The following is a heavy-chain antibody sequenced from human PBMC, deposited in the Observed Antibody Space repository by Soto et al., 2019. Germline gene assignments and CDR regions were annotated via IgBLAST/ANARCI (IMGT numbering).Heavy chain of an antibody. CDR2: IYYSGST. J-gene: IGHJ4*02. V-gene: IGHV4-59*01. D-gene: IGHD3-16*01. CDR1: GGSISSYY. Sequence: SETLSLTCTVSGGSISSYYWSWIRQPPGKGLEWIGYIYYSGSTNYNPSLKSRVTISVDTSKNQFSLKLSSVTAADTAVYYCARNANSLGYYFDYWGQGTLVTVSS. CDR3: ARNANSLGYYFDY.